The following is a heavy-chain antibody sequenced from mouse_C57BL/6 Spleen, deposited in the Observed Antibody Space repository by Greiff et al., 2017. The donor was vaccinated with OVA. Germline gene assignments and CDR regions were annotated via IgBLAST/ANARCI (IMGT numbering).Heavy chain of an antibody. Sequence: QVQLKESGPELVKPGASVKISCKASGYAFSSSWMNWVKQRPGKGLEWIGRIYPGDGDTNYNGKFKGKATLTADKSSSTAYMQLSSLTSEDSAVYFCARVSTVESYCDYWGQGTTLTVSS. V-gene: IGHV1-82*01. CDR2: IYPGDGDT. CDR3: ARVSTVESYCDY. J-gene: IGHJ2*01. CDR1: GYAFSSSW. D-gene: IGHD1-1*01.